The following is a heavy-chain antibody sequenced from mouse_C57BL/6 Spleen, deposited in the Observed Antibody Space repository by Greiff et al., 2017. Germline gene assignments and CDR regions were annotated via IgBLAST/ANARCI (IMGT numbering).Heavy chain of an antibody. CDR2: ISYDGSN. CDR1: GYSITSGYY. CDR3: ASHIYYSNPWFAY. V-gene: IGHV3-6*01. J-gene: IGHJ3*01. Sequence: EVKLQESGPGLVKPSQSLSLTCSVTGYSITSGYYWNWIRQFPGNKLEWMGYISYDGSNNYNPSLKNRISITRDTSKNQFFMKLNSVTTEDTATYYCASHIYYSNPWFAYWGQGTLVTVSA. D-gene: IGHD2-5*01.